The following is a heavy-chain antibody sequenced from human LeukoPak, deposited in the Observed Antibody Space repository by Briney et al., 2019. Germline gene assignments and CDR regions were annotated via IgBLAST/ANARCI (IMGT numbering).Heavy chain of an antibody. J-gene: IGHJ4*02. Sequence: GGSLRLSCAASGFTFSSYAMSWIRQAPGRGLEWVSAISGSGGSTYYADSVKGRFTISRDNSKNTLYLQMNSLRAEDTAVYYCAKDVDSSGWYFDYWGQGTLVTVSS. D-gene: IGHD6-19*01. CDR1: GFTFSSYA. CDR3: AKDVDSSGWYFDY. CDR2: ISGSGGST. V-gene: IGHV3-23*01.